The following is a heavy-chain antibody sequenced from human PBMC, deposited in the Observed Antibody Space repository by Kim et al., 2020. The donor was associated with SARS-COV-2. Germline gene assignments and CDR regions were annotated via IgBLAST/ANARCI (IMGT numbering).Heavy chain of an antibody. CDR1: GGSISSGGYY. CDR2: IYYSGST. Sequence: SETLSLTCTVSGGSISSGGYYWSWIRQHPGKGLEWIGYIYYSGSTYYNPSLKSRVTISVDTSKNQFSLKLSSVTAADTAVYYCARVVVEGYFDYWGQGTLVTVSS. D-gene: IGHD2-2*01. V-gene: IGHV4-31*03. J-gene: IGHJ4*02. CDR3: ARVVVEGYFDY.